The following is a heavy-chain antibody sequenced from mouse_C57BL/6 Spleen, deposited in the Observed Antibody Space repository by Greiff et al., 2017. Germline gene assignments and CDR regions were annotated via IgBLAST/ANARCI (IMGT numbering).Heavy chain of an antibody. CDR2: IVPENGDT. CDR3: TTQGTVFDY. J-gene: IGHJ2*01. V-gene: IGHV14-4*01. Sequence: EVKLQESGAELVRPGASVKLSCTASGFNIKDDYMHWVKQRPEQGLEWIGWIVPENGDTEYASKFQGKATITADTSSNTAYLQLSSLTSEDTAVYYCTTQGTVFDYWGQGTTLTVSS. D-gene: IGHD4-1*01. CDR1: GFNIKDDY.